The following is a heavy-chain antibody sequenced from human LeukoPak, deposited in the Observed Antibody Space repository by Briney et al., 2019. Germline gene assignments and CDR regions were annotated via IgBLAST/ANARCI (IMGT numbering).Heavy chain of an antibody. CDR3: ARVSWFPGTSYYYMDV. D-gene: IGHD1-1*01. CDR2: IHHSGST. J-gene: IGHJ6*03. V-gene: IGHV4-38-2*02. CDR1: GYSISSGYY. Sequence: PSETLSLTCTVSGYSISSGYYWGWIRQPPGKGLEWIGSIHHSGSTYYNPSLKSRVTISVDTSKNQFSLKLSSVTAADTAVYYCARVSWFPGTSYYYMDVWGKGTTVTVSS.